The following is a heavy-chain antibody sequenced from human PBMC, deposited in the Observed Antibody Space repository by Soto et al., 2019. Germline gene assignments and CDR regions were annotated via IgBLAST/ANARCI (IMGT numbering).Heavy chain of an antibody. CDR1: GYTFTTLW. CDR3: AILYGSSSTCDSWCGP. CDR2: IEPRDSYT. D-gene: IGHD2-2*01. J-gene: IGHJ5*02. Sequence: GESLKISCTGFGYTFTTLWISWVRQMPGRGLEWMGRIEPRDSYTNYSPSFQGHVTISVDKSIRTAYLQWGSLKASDTAMYYCAILYGSSSTCDSWCGPWGKRTLVTASS. V-gene: IGHV5-10-1*01.